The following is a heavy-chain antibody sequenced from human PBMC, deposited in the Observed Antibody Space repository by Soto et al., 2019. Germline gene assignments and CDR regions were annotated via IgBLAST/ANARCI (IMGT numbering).Heavy chain of an antibody. Sequence: VSGPTLVNPTETLTLTCTVSGFSLSNARMGVSWIRQPPGKALEWLAHIFSNDEKSYSTSLKSRLTISKDTSKSQVVLTMTNMDPVDTATYYCARIRMDYYYYYGMDVWGQGTTVTVSS. CDR1: GFSLSNARMG. V-gene: IGHV2-26*01. CDR3: ARIRMDYYYYYGMDV. J-gene: IGHJ6*02. CDR2: IFSNDEK.